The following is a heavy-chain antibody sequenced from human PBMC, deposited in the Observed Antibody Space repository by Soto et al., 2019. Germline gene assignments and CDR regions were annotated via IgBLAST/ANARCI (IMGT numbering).Heavy chain of an antibody. D-gene: IGHD2-21*02. J-gene: IGHJ5*02. CDR2: ISYDGSNK. CDR1: GFTFSSYG. Sequence: GGSLRLSCAASGFTFSSYGMHWVRQAPGKGLEWVAVISYDGSNKYYADSVKGRFTISRDNSKNTLYLQMNSLRAEDTAVYYCAKGDLPPQDCWFDPWGQGTLVTVSS. CDR3: AKGDLPPQDCWFDP. V-gene: IGHV3-30*18.